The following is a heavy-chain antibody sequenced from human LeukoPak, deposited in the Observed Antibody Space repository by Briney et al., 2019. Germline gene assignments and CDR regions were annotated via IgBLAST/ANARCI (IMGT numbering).Heavy chain of an antibody. J-gene: IGHJ4*02. CDR3: ARQTGSGLFILP. CDR2: IYYTGNT. CDR1: GVSISSSNSY. V-gene: IGHV4-39*01. D-gene: IGHD3/OR15-3a*01. Sequence: PSETLSLTCTVSGVSISSSNSYWGRIRQPPGEGLEWIGSIYYTGNTYYNASLKSRVTISIDTSKNQISLRLTSVTAADTAVYYCARQTGSGLFILPGGQGTLVTVSS.